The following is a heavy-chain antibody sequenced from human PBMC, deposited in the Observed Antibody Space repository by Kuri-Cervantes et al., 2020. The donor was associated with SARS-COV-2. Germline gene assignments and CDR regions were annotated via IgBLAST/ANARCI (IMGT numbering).Heavy chain of an antibody. CDR2: VYYTGST. J-gene: IGHJ3*02. CDR1: GGSVSSGSYY. CDR3: ARVWGEPDAFDI. V-gene: IGHV4-61*01. Sequence: SETLSLTCIVSGGSVSSGSYYWSWIRQPPGKGLEWIGYVYYTGSTNYNPSPKSRVTISVDTSKNQFSLKLRSVSAADAAVYYCARVWGEPDAFDIWGQGTMVTVSS. D-gene: IGHD3-16*01.